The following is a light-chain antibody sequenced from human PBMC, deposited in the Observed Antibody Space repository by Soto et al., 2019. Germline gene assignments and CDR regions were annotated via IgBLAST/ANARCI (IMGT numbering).Light chain of an antibody. Sequence: QSALTQPPSASGSPGQSVTISCTGTSSDVGGYNYVSWYQQHPGKAPKVMIYEVSKRPSGVPERFSGSKSGNTASLTVSGLQAEDEADYYCSSYAGSNLVFGGGTKLTVL. J-gene: IGLJ2*01. CDR2: EVS. V-gene: IGLV2-8*01. CDR1: SSDVGGYNY. CDR3: SSYAGSNLV.